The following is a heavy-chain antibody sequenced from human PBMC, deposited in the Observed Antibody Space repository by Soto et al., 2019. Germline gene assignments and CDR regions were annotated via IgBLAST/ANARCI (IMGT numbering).Heavy chain of an antibody. V-gene: IGHV4-34*01. CDR3: ARGSRFGELLFPLPGHFDY. J-gene: IGHJ4*02. CDR1: GGSFSGYY. CDR2: INHSGST. Sequence: QVQLQQWGAGLLKPSETLSLTCAVYGGSFSGYYWSWIRQPPGKGLEWIGEINHSGSTNYNPSLKSRVAISVETSKNQFSLKLSSVTAADTAVYYCARGSRFGELLFPLPGHFDYWGQGTLVTVSS. D-gene: IGHD3-10*01.